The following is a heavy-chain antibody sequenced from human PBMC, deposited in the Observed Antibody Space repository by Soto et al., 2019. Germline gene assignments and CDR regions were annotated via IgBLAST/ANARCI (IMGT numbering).Heavy chain of an antibody. CDR2: VSGNNGAS. D-gene: IGHD2-2*01. Sequence: GPSVKVSCKASGYTSADFGISWVRQAPGQGLEWMGWVSGNNGASNPAPKVQGRITMTLDTSTGVSYMALRSLRSDDTAIYYCVRDQKYFRVNGNWFDSWGQGTLVTVSS. CDR3: VRDQKYFRVNGNWFDS. J-gene: IGHJ5*01. CDR1: GYTSADFG. V-gene: IGHV1-18*04.